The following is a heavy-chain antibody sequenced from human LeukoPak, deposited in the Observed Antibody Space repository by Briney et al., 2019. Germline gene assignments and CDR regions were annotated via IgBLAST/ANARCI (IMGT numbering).Heavy chain of an antibody. CDR2: IIPIFGTA. J-gene: IGHJ4*02. V-gene: IGHV1-69*05. CDR1: GGTFTCYA. D-gene: IGHD4-23*01. Sequence: SSVEVACNAYGGTFTCYAISWVRQAPGQGLKWIGGIIPIFGTANYAKAFQARVTITTDESTSTADMELSSLRSEDTAVYYCARGGGPFDYWGQGTLVPVSS. CDR3: ARGGGPFDY.